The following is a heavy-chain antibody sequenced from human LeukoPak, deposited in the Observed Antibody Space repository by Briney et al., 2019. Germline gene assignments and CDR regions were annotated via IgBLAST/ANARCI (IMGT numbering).Heavy chain of an antibody. D-gene: IGHD4-17*01. CDR1: GGSISTHY. CDR3: ARDQTTVTKGFDI. CDR2: ISYIGST. J-gene: IGHJ3*02. Sequence: LETLSLTCTVSGGSISTHYWTWIRQPPGKGLEWIGYISYIGSTNYNPSLKSRVTISVDTSKNRFSLKLSSVTAADTAVYYCARDQTTVTKGFDIWGQGTVVTVSS. V-gene: IGHV4-59*11.